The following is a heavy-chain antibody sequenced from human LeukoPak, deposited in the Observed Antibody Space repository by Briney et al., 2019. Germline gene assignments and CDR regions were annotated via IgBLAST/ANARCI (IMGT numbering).Heavy chain of an antibody. J-gene: IGHJ4*02. V-gene: IGHV3-23*01. CDR2: ISGSGGST. CDR3: AKDLFYYGSGSYWDY. CDR1: GFTFSSYV. Sequence: VGSLRVSSAASGFTFSSYVMSWGRQAPGKGLEWVSAISGSGGSTYFADSVKGRFTISRDNSKNTLYLQMNSLRAEDTAVYYCAKDLFYYGSGSYWDYWGQGTLVTVSS. D-gene: IGHD3-10*01.